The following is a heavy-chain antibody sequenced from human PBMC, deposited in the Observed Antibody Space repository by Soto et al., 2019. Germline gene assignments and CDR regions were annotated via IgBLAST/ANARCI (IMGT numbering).Heavy chain of an antibody. CDR3: ARAFEYSSSTGQLIYYYYGMDV. J-gene: IGHJ6*02. V-gene: IGHV3-33*01. CDR1: GFTFVSYG. Sequence: PGGSLRLSCAASGFTFVSYGMHWVRQAPGKGLDCVAVIWYDGSNKYYADSVKVRFTISRDNSKNTLYLQMNSLRAEDTAVYYCARAFEYSSSTGQLIYYYYGMDVWGQGTTVTVSS. D-gene: IGHD6-6*01. CDR2: IWYDGSNK.